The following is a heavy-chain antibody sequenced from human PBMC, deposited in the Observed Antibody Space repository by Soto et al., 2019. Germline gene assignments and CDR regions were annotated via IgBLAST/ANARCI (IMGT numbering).Heavy chain of an antibody. J-gene: IGHJ3*02. CDR1: GYSFTSYW. CDR2: IYPGDSGT. Sequence: GESLKISCKGSGYSFTSYWIGWVRQMPGKGLEWMGIIYPGDSGTRYSPSFQGQVTISADKSISTAYLQWSSLKASDTAMYYCARHPVDTAMVTAFDIWGQGTMVTVSS. D-gene: IGHD5-18*01. V-gene: IGHV5-51*01. CDR3: ARHPVDTAMVTAFDI.